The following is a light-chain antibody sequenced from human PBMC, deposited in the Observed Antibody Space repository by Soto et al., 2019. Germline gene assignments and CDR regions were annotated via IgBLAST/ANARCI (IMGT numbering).Light chain of an antibody. CDR2: GAS. Sequence: EIVLTQSPGTLSLSPGERASLSCRATQIISSTYLAWYQHRPGQPPRLLIYGASTRATGIPDRFSGSGSGTDFTLTSSRLEPEDFAVYYCQHFGTSRYTFGQGTKLDIK. V-gene: IGKV3-20*01. CDR3: QHFGTSRYT. J-gene: IGKJ2*01. CDR1: QIISSTY.